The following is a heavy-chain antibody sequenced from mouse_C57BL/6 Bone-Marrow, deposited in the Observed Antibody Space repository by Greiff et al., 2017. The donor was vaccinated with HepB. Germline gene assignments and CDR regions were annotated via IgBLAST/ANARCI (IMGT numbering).Heavy chain of an antibody. J-gene: IGHJ2*01. CDR2: ISSGGDYI. Sequence: EVHLVESGEGLVKPGGSLKLSCAASGFTFSSYAMSWVRQTPEKRLEWVAYISSGGDYIYYADTVKGRFTISRDNARNTLYLQMSSLKSEDTAMYYCTRDRGTGVDLYYFDYWGQGTTLTVSS. CDR3: TRDRGTGVDLYYFDY. V-gene: IGHV5-9-1*02. D-gene: IGHD4-1*01. CDR1: GFTFSSYA.